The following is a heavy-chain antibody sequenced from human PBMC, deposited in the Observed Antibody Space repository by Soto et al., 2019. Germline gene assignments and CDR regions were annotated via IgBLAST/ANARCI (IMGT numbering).Heavy chain of an antibody. J-gene: IGHJ3*02. CDR3: VRSYYDILTGYYLRGSAFDI. V-gene: IGHV4-39*01. CDR1: GGSISSSSYY. Sequence: SETLSLTCTVSGGSISSSSYYWGWIRQPPGKGLEWIGSIYYSGSTYYNPSLKSRVTISVDTSKNQFSLKLSSVTAADTAVYYCVRSYYDILTGYYLRGSAFDIWGQGTMATVSS. D-gene: IGHD3-9*01. CDR2: IYYSGST.